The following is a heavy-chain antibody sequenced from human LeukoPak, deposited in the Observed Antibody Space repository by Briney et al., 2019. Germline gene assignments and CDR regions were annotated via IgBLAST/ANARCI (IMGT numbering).Heavy chain of an antibody. Sequence: GGSLRLSCAASGFSFSNYAMHWVRQAPGKGLEYVSAISSNGDSTYYANSVKGRFTVSRDNSKNTLYLQMGSLRAEDMAVYYSARFSAATDDCWGQGTLVTVSS. CDR2: ISSNGDST. CDR1: GFSFSNYA. D-gene: IGHD1-26*01. CDR3: ARFSAATDDC. V-gene: IGHV3-64*01. J-gene: IGHJ4*02.